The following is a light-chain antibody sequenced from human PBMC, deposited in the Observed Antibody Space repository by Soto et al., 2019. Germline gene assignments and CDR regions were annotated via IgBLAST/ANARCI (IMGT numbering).Light chain of an antibody. CDR3: SSYTSSTTVV. CDR1: SSDVGGYNR. Sequence: QSVLTQPASVSGSPGQSITISCTGTSSDVGGYNRVSWYQQPPGTAPKLMIYEVSNRPSGVPDRFSGSKSGNTASLTISGLQADDEADYYCSSYTSSTTVVFGGGTKLTVL. J-gene: IGLJ2*01. CDR2: EVS. V-gene: IGLV2-18*02.